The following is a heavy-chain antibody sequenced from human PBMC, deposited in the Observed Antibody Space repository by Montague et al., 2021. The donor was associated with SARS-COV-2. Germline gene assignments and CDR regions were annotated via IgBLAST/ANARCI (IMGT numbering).Heavy chain of an antibody. CDR2: LYYTGGA. CDR3: GLGRGFAVGNHYYYSYGLDV. J-gene: IGHJ6*02. Sequence: SETLSLTCTVSGGSIGNWTYYWGWVRQPPGKGLEWIASLYYTGGAFYNPSLMSRVTKSFDTSKNQISLNLASVTAADTAVYFCGLGRGFAVGNHYYYSYGLDVWGQGTTVTVSS. D-gene: IGHD3-10*01. CDR1: GGSIGNWTYY. V-gene: IGHV4-39*07.